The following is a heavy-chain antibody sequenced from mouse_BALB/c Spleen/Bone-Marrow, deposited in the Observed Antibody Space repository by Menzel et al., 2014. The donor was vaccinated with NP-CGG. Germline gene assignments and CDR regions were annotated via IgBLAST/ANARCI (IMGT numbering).Heavy chain of an antibody. CDR3: ARGVISVDY. CDR1: GYVFXTYW. CDR2: IYPGDGDT. V-gene: IGHV1-80*01. Sequence: QVQLKQSGAELVRPGSSVKISCESSGYVFXTYWINWVKQRPGQGLEWIGQIYPGDGDTDYNGKFKDKATLTADKSSNTAYMQLSSLTSEDSAVYCCARGVISVDYWGQGTTLTVSS. J-gene: IGHJ2*01.